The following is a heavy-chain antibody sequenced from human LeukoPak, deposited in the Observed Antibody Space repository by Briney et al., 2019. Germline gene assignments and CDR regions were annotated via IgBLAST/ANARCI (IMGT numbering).Heavy chain of an antibody. CDR2: INPSGGST. D-gene: IGHD3-22*01. CDR1: GYTFTSNY. J-gene: IGHJ5*02. Sequence: ASVKVSCKASGYTFTSNYMHWVRQAPGQGLEWMGIINPSGGSTSYAQKFQGRVTMTRDTSTSTVYMELSSLRSEDTAVYYCARASYYYDNLAWHDNRFDPWGQGTLVTVSS. CDR3: ARASYYYDNLAWHDNRFDP. V-gene: IGHV1-46*01.